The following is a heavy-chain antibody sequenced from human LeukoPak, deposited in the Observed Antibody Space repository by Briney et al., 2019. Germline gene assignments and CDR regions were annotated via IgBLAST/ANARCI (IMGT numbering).Heavy chain of an antibody. CDR2: INSDGSST. Sequence: GGSLRLSCAASGFTFSSYWMHWVRQAPGKGLVWVSRINSDGSSTSYAGSVRGRFSISRDNAKNTLYLQMNSLRAEDTAVYYCARDHYGGNSDYWGQGTLVTVSS. V-gene: IGHV3-74*01. D-gene: IGHD4-23*01. CDR1: GFTFSSYW. CDR3: ARDHYGGNSDY. J-gene: IGHJ4*02.